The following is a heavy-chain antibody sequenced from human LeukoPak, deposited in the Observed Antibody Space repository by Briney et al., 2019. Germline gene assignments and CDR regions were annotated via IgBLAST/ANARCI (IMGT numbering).Heavy chain of an antibody. Sequence: SETLSLTCTVSGGSISSYYWSWIRQPPGKGLEWIGDIYYSGSTNYNPSLKSRVTISVDTSKNQFSLKLSSVTAADTAVYYCARSVRGYCSSTSCYPVWYFDLWGRGTLVTVSS. CDR1: GGSISSYY. J-gene: IGHJ2*01. D-gene: IGHD2-2*01. CDR3: ARSVRGYCSSTSCYPVWYFDL. CDR2: IYYSGST. V-gene: IGHV4-59*01.